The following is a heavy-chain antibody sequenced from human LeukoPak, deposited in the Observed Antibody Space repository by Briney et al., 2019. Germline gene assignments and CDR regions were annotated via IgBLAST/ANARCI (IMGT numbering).Heavy chain of an antibody. D-gene: IGHD6-6*01. J-gene: IGHJ4*02. CDR3: ARVPPSGYSSSHFDY. V-gene: IGHV1-2*02. CDR1: GYTFTSYY. Sequence: ASVKVSCKASGYTFTSYYMHWVRQAPGQGLEWMGWINPNSGGTNYAQKFQGRVTMTRDTSISTAYMELSRLRSDDTAVYYCARVPPSGYSSSHFDYWGQGTLVTVSS. CDR2: INPNSGGT.